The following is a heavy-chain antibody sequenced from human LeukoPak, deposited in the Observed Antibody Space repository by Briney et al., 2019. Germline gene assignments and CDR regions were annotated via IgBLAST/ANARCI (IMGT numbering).Heavy chain of an antibody. CDR2: IYWNDDK. V-gene: IGHV2-5*01. D-gene: IGHD3-3*01. CDR1: GFSLSTSGVG. Sequence: SGPTMVNPTQTLTLTCTFSGFSLSTSGVGVGWIRQPPAKALEWLALIYWNDDKRYSPSLKSRLTITKDTSKNQVVLTMTNMDPVDTATYYCAHSTYYDFWSGYSNTDYWGQGTLVTVSS. J-gene: IGHJ4*02. CDR3: AHSTYYDFWSGYSNTDY.